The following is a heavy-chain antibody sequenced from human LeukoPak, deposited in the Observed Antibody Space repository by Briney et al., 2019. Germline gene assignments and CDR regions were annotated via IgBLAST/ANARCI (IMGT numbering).Heavy chain of an antibody. J-gene: IGHJ4*02. V-gene: IGHV1-18*01. Sequence: ASVKVSCKASGYTFTSYGISWVRQAPGQGLEWMGWISAYNGNTNYAQKLQGRVTMTTDTSTSTAYMELRSLRSDDTAVYYCARDLGGYYDSSGFGYWGQGTLVTVSS. D-gene: IGHD3-22*01. CDR1: GYTFTSYG. CDR2: ISAYNGNT. CDR3: ARDLGGYYDSSGFGY.